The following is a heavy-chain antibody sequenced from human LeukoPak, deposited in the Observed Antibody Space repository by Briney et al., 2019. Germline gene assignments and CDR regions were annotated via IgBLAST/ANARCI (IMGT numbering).Heavy chain of an antibody. Sequence: ASVKASCKASGGTFSSYAISWVRQAPGQGLEWMGGIIPIFGTANYAQKFQGRVTITADESTSTAYMELSSLRSEDTAVYYCASRLDYGDYGVFDYWGRGTLVTVSS. CDR3: ASRLDYGDYGVFDY. D-gene: IGHD4-17*01. CDR1: GGTFSSYA. J-gene: IGHJ4*02. V-gene: IGHV1-69*13. CDR2: IIPIFGTA.